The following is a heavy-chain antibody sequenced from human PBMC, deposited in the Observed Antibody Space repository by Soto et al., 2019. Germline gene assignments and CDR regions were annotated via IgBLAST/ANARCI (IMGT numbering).Heavy chain of an antibody. J-gene: IGHJ5*02. V-gene: IGHV1-2*02. D-gene: IGHD1-26*01. CDR2: IRPNSGNT. Sequence: QVQLMQSGAEVKKPGASVRVSCKAAGYTFNDYYIHWVRQAPGQGLEWVGWIRPNSGNTNYAQKFQGRVTMTRDTSISTSYMDLSRLASDDTAVYYCGRGVSGTFGGNWVDPWGQGTLVTVSS. CDR3: GRGVSGTFGGNWVDP. CDR1: GYTFNDYY.